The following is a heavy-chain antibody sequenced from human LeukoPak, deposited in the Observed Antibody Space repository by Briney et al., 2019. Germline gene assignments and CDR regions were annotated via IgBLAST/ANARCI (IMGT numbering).Heavy chain of an antibody. Sequence: ASVKVSCKASGGTFSSYAISWVRQAPGQGLEWMGWINPNSGGTNYAQKLQGRVTMTTDTSTSTAYMELRSLRSDDTAVYYCARDRDNWNDPFDYWGQGTLVTVSS. V-gene: IGHV1-18*01. CDR1: GGTFSSYA. CDR3: ARDRDNWNDPFDY. J-gene: IGHJ4*02. D-gene: IGHD1-20*01. CDR2: INPNSGGT.